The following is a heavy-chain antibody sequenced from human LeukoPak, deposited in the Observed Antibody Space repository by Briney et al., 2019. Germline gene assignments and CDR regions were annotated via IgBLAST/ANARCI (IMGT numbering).Heavy chain of an antibody. J-gene: IGHJ4*02. V-gene: IGHV3-7*05. CDR1: GFTFSNYW. Sequence: AGGSLRLSCAASGFTFSNYWMSWVRQAPGKGLEWVANIKEDGSEKNYVDSVKGRFTISRDNAKNPLYLQMSSLRAEDTAVYYCARDPLIAVAGIYFDHWGQGTLVTVSS. CDR3: ARDPLIAVAGIYFDH. CDR2: IKEDGSEK. D-gene: IGHD6-19*01.